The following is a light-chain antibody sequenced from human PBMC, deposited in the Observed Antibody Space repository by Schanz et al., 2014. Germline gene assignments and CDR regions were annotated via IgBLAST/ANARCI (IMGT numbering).Light chain of an antibody. CDR1: SSDVCNYNL. CDR3: SSYASSTTLVV. V-gene: IGLV2-14*02. J-gene: IGLJ2*01. Sequence: SALTQPASFSFSPFPSITISCTGTSSDVCNYNLVSWYQQHPGKAPKPMIYGGSQRPSGVSNRFSGSKSGNTASLTISGLQAEDEADYYCSSYASSTTLVVFGGGTKLTVL. CDR2: GGS.